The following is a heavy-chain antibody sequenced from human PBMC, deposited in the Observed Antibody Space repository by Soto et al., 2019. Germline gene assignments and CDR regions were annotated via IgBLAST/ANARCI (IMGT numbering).Heavy chain of an antibody. CDR1: GFTFSSYS. D-gene: IGHD2-21*02. J-gene: IGHJ4*02. CDR2: ISSSSSYI. CDR3: ARSPDGGDPFDY. Sequence: GGSLRLSCAASGFTFSSYSMNWVRQAPGKGLEWVSSISSSSSYIYYADSVKGRLTISRDNAKNSLYLQMNSLRAEDTAVYYCARSPDGGDPFDYWGQGTLVTVSS. V-gene: IGHV3-21*01.